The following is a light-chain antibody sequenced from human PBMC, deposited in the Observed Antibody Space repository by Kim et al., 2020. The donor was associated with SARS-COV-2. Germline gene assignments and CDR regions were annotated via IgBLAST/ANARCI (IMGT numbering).Light chain of an antibody. CDR1: QGISNY. V-gene: IGKV1-27*01. CDR3: KKYNSAPWT. Sequence: DIQMTQSPSSLSASVGDRVTITCRASQGISNYLAWYQQKPGKVPKLLIYSASALQSGVPSRFSGSGSGTDFTLTISSLQPEDVATYYCKKYNSAPWTFGQGNKVDIK. CDR2: SAS. J-gene: IGKJ1*01.